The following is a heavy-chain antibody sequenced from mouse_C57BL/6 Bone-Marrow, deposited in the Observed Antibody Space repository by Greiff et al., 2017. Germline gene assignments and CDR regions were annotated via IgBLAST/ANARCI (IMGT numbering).Heavy chain of an antibody. CDR3: ARFDYGSSHWYFDV. J-gene: IGHJ1*03. D-gene: IGHD1-1*01. CDR2: IDPNSGGT. V-gene: IGHV1-72*01. CDR1: GYTFTSYW. Sequence: VQLQQPGAELVKPGASVKLSCKASGYTFTSYWMHWVKQRPGRGLEWIGRIDPNSGGTKYNEKIKSKATLTVDNPSSTAYMQLSGLTSEYSAVYYCARFDYGSSHWYFDVWGTGTTVTGAS.